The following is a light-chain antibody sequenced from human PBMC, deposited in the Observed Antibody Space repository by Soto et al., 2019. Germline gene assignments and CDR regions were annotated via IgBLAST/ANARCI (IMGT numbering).Light chain of an antibody. J-gene: IGLJ1*01. CDR1: KNDIGVYDF. V-gene: IGLV2-8*01. CDR2: EVV. Sequence: QSALTQPPSASGSPGQSVTISCTGTKNDIGVYDFVSWYQHHPGKAPRLIIYEVVQRPSGVPDRFSGSKSGNTAALTVSGLQAADEADYFCKSYAGSNNYVFGRGTKVTV. CDR3: KSYAGSNNYV.